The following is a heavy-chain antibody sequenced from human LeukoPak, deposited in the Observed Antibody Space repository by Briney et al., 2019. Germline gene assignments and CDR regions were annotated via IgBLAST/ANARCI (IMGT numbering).Heavy chain of an antibody. Sequence: PGGSLRLSCAASGFTFNDYAMHWVRQAPGKGLEWVAVISYDGSNKYYADSVKGRFTISRDNSKNTLYLQMNSLRAEDTAVYYCAKDQAVTTYYFDYWGQGTLVTVSS. V-gene: IGHV3-30*18. CDR1: GFTFNDYA. D-gene: IGHD4-17*01. CDR2: ISYDGSNK. CDR3: AKDQAVTTYYFDY. J-gene: IGHJ4*02.